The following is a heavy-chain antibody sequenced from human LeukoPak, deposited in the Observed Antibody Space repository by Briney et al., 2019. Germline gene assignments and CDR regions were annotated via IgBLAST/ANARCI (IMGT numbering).Heavy chain of an antibody. V-gene: IGHV3-7*01. D-gene: IGHD3-9*01. CDR3: ARVRYFDWLSFDY. Sequence: GGSLRLSCAASGFTFSSYWMSWVRQAPGKGLEWVANIKQDGSEKYYVDSVKGRFTISRDNAKNSLYLQMNSLRAEDTAVYYYARVRYFDWLSFDYWGQGTLVTVSS. J-gene: IGHJ4*02. CDR2: IKQDGSEK. CDR1: GFTFSSYW.